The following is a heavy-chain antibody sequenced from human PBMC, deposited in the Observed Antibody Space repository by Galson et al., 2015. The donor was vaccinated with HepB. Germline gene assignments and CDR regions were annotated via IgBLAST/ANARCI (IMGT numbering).Heavy chain of an antibody. J-gene: IGHJ4*02. CDR1: GFTFSDYY. CDR3: ARDRGAATGTDNF. D-gene: IGHD6-13*01. Sequence: SLRLSCAASGFTFSDYYMSWIRQAPGKGLEWVSYISSSSTYTNYADSVKGRFTISRDNAKSSLYLQMNSLRAEDTAVYYCARDRGAATGTDNFWGQGTLATVSS. V-gene: IGHV3-11*06. CDR2: ISSSSTYT.